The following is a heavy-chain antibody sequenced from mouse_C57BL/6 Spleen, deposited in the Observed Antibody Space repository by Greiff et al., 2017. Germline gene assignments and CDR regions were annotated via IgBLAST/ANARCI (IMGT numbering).Heavy chain of an antibody. CDR3: TTEVLRYFDY. J-gene: IGHJ2*01. D-gene: IGHD1-1*01. CDR2: IDPENGDT. CDR1: GFNIKDDY. Sequence: EVKLQESGAELVRPGASVKLSCTASGFNIKDDYMHWVKQRPEQGLEWIGWIDPENGDTEYASKFQGKATITADTSSNTAYLQLSSLTSEDTAVYYCTTEVLRYFDYWGQGTTLTVSS. V-gene: IGHV14-4*01.